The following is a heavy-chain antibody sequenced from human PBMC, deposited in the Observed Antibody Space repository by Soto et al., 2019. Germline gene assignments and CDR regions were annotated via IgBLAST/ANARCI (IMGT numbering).Heavy chain of an antibody. Sequence: EVQLVESGGGLVQPGGSLRLSCAASGFTFSDYWVNWVRQAPGKGLEWVANIRHDGGEEYYVDSVKGRFTISRDNARSSLYLQMNSLRAEDTAIYYCARFQGGALYDRYFDLWGQGTLVTVSS. D-gene: IGHD2-8*01. CDR1: GFTFSDYW. CDR2: IRHDGGEE. J-gene: IGHJ4*02. CDR3: ARFQGGALYDRYFDL. V-gene: IGHV3-7*01.